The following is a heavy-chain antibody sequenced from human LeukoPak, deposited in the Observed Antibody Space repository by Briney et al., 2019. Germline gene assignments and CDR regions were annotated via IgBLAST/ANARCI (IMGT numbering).Heavy chain of an antibody. CDR3: VRGGPSTWS. J-gene: IGHJ5*02. CDR1: GFTFKLYW. D-gene: IGHD2-15*01. V-gene: IGHV3-74*01. CDR2: INDDGSDT. Sequence: GGSLRLSCAASGFTFKLYWMHWVRQVPGKGPVWVARINDDGSDTVYADSVKGRFTISRDDAKNMLFLQMNSLRGEDTAVYHCVRGGPSTWSWGQGTLVTVSS.